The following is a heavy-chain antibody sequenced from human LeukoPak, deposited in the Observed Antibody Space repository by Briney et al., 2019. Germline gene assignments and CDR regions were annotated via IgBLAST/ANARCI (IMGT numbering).Heavy chain of an antibody. CDR3: ARDPFYGSGSSQPHAFDI. CDR1: GYTFTSYY. CDR2: INPSGGST. Sequence: SXXVSCKASGYTFTSYYMHWVRQAPGQGLEWMGIINPSGGSTSYAQKFQGRVTMTRDTSTSTVYMELSSLRSEDTAVYYCARDPFYGSGSSQPHAFDIWGQGTMVTVSS. V-gene: IGHV1-46*01. J-gene: IGHJ3*02. D-gene: IGHD3-10*01.